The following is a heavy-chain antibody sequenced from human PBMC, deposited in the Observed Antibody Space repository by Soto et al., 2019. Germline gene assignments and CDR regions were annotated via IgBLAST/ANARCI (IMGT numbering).Heavy chain of an antibody. CDR2: ISSTTNYI. J-gene: IGHJ4*02. Sequence: EVQLVESGGGLVKPGGSLSLSCAASGFTFTRYSMNWVRQAPGKGLEWVSSISSTTNYIYYGDSMKGRFTISRDNAKNSLYLEMNSLRAEDTAVYYWARESEDLTSNFDYWGQGTLVTVSS. CDR1: GFTFTRYS. V-gene: IGHV3-21*06. CDR3: ARESEDLTSNFDY.